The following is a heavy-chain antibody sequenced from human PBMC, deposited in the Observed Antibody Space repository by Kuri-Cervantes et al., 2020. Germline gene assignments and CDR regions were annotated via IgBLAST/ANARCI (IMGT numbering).Heavy chain of an antibody. Sequence: ASVKVSCKASGYTFTSYYMHWVRQAPGKGLEWMGGFDPEDGETIYAQKFQGRVTMTEDTSTDTAYMELSSLRSEDTAVYYCATDPLYSGYDFVYWGQGTLVTVSS. J-gene: IGHJ4*02. CDR1: GYTFTSYY. V-gene: IGHV1-24*01. CDR2: FDPEDGET. CDR3: ATDPLYSGYDFVY. D-gene: IGHD5-12*01.